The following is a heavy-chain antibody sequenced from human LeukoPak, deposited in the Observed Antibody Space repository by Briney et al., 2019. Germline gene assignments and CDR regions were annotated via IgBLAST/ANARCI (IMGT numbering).Heavy chain of an antibody. V-gene: IGHV1-18*01. CDR2: ISAYNGNT. Sequence: ASVKVSCKASGYTFTSYGISWVRQAPGQGLEWMGWISAYNGNTNYAQKLQGRVTMTTDTSTSTAYMELRSLRSDDTAVYYCARQTRRSSGWQQPTSMDYWGQGTLVTVSS. D-gene: IGHD6-19*01. J-gene: IGHJ4*02. CDR1: GYTFTSYG. CDR3: ARQTRRSSGWQQPTSMDY.